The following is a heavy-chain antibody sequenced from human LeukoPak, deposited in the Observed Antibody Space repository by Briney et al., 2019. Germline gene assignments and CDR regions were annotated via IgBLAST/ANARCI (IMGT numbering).Heavy chain of an antibody. CDR3: ARTRGYSSGWVYYYYGMDV. Sequence: SETLSLTCTVSGGSISSYYWSWIRQPAGKGLEWIGRIYTSGSTNYNPSLKSRVTMSVDTSKNQFSLKLNSVTAADTAVYYCARTRGYSSGWVYYYYGMDVWGQGTTVTVSS. CDR2: IYTSGST. V-gene: IGHV4-4*07. J-gene: IGHJ6*02. D-gene: IGHD6-19*01. CDR1: GGSISSYY.